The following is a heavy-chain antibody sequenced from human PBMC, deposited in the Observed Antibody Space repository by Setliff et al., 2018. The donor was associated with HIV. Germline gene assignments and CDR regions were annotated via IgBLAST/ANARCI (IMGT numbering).Heavy chain of an antibody. CDR3: AKVFVFGIDAFDV. D-gene: IGHD3-10*02. V-gene: IGHV3-23*01. J-gene: IGHJ3*01. CDR2: VGAVGGPT. Sequence: AGGSLRLSCAASGFTFSTYAMGWVRQAPGKGLEWVSTVGAVGGPTHYAESVEGRFTISKDNSKNALYLQMSSLRDEDTAVYYCAKVFVFGIDAFDVWGQGTMVTVSS. CDR1: GFTFSTYA.